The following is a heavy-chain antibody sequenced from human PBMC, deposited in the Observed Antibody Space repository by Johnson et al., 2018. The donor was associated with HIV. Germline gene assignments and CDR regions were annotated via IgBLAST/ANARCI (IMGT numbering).Heavy chain of an antibody. Sequence: VQLVESGGGVVQPWRSLRLSCAASGFTFSSYVMHWVRQASGKGLEWASGINWNGGSTGHADSVKGRFTISSDNATNSLYLQMNSLTPEESALYYCAMAVTTASGYALDIWGQGTMVTVSS. J-gene: IGHJ3*02. CDR1: GFTFSSYV. V-gene: IGHV3-20*04. CDR3: AMAVTTASGYALDI. CDR2: INWNGGST. D-gene: IGHD4-17*01.